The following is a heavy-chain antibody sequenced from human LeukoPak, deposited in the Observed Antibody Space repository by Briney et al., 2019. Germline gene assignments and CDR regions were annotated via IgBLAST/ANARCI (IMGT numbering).Heavy chain of an antibody. CDR2: ISAYDGYS. CDR1: CYTFTNYA. D-gene: IGHD3-22*01. V-gene: IGHV1-18*01. Sequence: GASVKDSWKASCYTFTNYAFSLVRPDPGQGPELMGWISAYDGYSNFPHILQSRGTLPTDTSTSTPYMELRSLKSLDPAVYYRAAYYYDSNGYHENFDNWGQGTLVTVSS. J-gene: IGHJ4*02. CDR3: AAYYYDSNGYHENFDN.